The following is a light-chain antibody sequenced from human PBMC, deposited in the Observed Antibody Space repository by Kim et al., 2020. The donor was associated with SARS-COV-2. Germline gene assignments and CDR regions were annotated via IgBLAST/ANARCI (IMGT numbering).Light chain of an antibody. CDR3: QHYSNYRT. V-gene: IGKV1-5*03. J-gene: IGKJ1*01. CDR1: QSISSW. Sequence: SASVGDRVTITCRASQSISSWLAWYQQKPGQAPKLLIHKASSLQSGVPSRFSGSGSGTEFTLTISSLQPDDFATYYCQHYSNYRTFGQGTKVDIK. CDR2: KAS.